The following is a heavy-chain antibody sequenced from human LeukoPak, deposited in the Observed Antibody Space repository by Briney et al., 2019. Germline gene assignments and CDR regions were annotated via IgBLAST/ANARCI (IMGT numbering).Heavy chain of an antibody. CDR1: GYSFTSYW. CDR3: ARTQSGRYSSSWYPKDY. V-gene: IGHV5-51*01. J-gene: IGHJ4*02. CDR2: IYPGDSDT. D-gene: IGHD6-13*01. Sequence: PGESLKISCKGSGYSFTSYWIGWVRQMPGKGLEWMGIIYPGDSDTRYSPSFQGQVTISADKSISTAYLQWSSLKASDTAMYYCARTQSGRYSSSWYPKDYWGQGTLVTVSS.